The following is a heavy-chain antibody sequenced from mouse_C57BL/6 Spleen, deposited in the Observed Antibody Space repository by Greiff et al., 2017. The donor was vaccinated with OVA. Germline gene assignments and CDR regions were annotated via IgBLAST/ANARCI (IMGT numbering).Heavy chain of an antibody. CDR2: IYPGDGDT. Sequence: QVQLQQSGAELVKPGASVKISCKASGYAFSSYWMNWVKQRPGKGLEWIGQIYPGDGDTNYNGKFKGKATLTADKSSSTAYMQLSSLTSEDSAVYFCAIEGIYYGNSAWFAYWGQGTLVTVSA. V-gene: IGHV1-80*01. CDR3: AIEGIYYGNSAWFAY. J-gene: IGHJ3*01. CDR1: GYAFSSYW. D-gene: IGHD2-1*01.